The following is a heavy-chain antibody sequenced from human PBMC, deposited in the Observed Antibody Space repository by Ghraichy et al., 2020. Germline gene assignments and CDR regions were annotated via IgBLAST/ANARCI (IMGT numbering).Heavy chain of an antibody. Sequence: GGSLRLSCAASGFTFSSYAMSWVRQAPGKGLEWVSAISGSGGSTYYADSVKGRFTISRDNSKNTLYLQMNSLRAEDTAVYYCVKDHDVPRHYGMDVWGQGTTVTVSS. CDR3: VKDHDVPRHYGMDV. CDR2: ISGSGGST. D-gene: IGHD2-2*01. V-gene: IGHV3-23*01. J-gene: IGHJ6*02. CDR1: GFTFSSYA.